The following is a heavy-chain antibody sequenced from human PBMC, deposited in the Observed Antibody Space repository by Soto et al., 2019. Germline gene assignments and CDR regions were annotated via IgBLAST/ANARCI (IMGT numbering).Heavy chain of an antibody. CDR1: GGPISSDY. CDR2: LYYSGRT. Sequence: ETLSLPCTFSGGPISSDYWSWIRQPPGKGLEWIAYLYYSGRTQYNPSLKSRLTISVDTSKNQFSLKLKSVTAADTAVYFCARVYDFWSGSDWFDPWGQGTLVTVSS. D-gene: IGHD3-3*01. V-gene: IGHV4-59*01. CDR3: ARVYDFWSGSDWFDP. J-gene: IGHJ5*02.